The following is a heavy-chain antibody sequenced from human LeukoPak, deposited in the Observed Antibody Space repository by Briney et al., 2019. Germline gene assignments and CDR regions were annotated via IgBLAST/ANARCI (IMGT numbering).Heavy chain of an antibody. D-gene: IGHD3-3*01. CDR2: INPSGGST. V-gene: IGHV1-46*01. J-gene: IGHJ5*02. CDR1: GYTFTSYG. Sequence: GASVKVSCKASGYTFTSYGISWVRQAPGQGLEWMGIINPSGGSTSYAQKFQGRVTMTRDTSTSTVYMELSSLRSEDTAVYYCARGYYDFWTRYNWFDPWGQGTLVTVSS. CDR3: ARGYYDFWTRYNWFDP.